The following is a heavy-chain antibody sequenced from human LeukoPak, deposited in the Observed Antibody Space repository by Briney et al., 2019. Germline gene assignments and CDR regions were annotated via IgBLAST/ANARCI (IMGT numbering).Heavy chain of an antibody. CDR3: ARASPYNWFDP. Sequence: ASVKVSCKASGYTFTTYSIHWVRQAPGQRLEWMGWINAANSDTKYSQRFQGRVTITRDTSASTAYMELSSLRSEDTAVYYCARASPYNWFDPWGQGTLVTVFS. V-gene: IGHV1-3*01. CDR1: GYTFTTYS. CDR2: INAANSDT. J-gene: IGHJ5*02.